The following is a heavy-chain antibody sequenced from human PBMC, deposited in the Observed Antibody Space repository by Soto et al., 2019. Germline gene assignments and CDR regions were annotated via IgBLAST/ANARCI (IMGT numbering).Heavy chain of an antibody. CDR1: GFTFSSYA. Sequence: EVQLLESGGGLVQPEGSLRLSCEASGFTFSSYAMSWVRQATGKGLEWDSGISGGGSSTYYADSVKGRFTISRDNSKNTRYLKVDSLRADNTAVYYCARDQAAVGTISRYFQDWGQGTLVTVSS. J-gene: IGHJ1*01. V-gene: IGHV3-23*01. CDR2: ISGGGSST. D-gene: IGHD6-13*01. CDR3: ARDQAAVGTISRYFQD.